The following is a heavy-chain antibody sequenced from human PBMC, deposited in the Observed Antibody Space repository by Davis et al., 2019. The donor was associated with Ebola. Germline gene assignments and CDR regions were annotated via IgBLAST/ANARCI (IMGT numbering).Heavy chain of an antibody. D-gene: IGHD1-26*01. CDR1: GASITSSGYF. V-gene: IGHV4-39*02. J-gene: IGHJ4*02. Sequence: SETLSLTCTVSGASITSSGYFWVWIRQPPGKGLEWIGSISYSGSTYYNPSLKSRVTMSMDTSKSHFSLDLSSVTAADTAVYYCAREGGSTFYFDYWGQGTLVTVSS. CDR3: AREGGSTFYFDY. CDR2: ISYSGST.